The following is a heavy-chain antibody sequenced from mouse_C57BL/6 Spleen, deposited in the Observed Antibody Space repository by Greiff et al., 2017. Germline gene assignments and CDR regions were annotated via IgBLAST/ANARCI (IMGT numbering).Heavy chain of an antibody. CDR2: IYPGSGNT. D-gene: IGHD1-1*01. J-gene: IGHJ3*01. CDR3: ATSSHLFGSSSFAY. CDR1: GYTFTDYY. Sequence: VQLQESGAELVRPGASVKLSCKASGYTFTDYYINWVKQRPGQGLEWIARIYPGSGNTYYNEKFKGKATLTAEKSSSTAYMQLSSLTSEDSAVYFCATSSHLFGSSSFAYWGQGTLVTVSA. V-gene: IGHV1-76*01.